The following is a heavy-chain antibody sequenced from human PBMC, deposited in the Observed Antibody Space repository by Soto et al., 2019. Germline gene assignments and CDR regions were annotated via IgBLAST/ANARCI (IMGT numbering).Heavy chain of an antibody. CDR1: GFTFSNYA. Sequence: EVQLLESGGGLVQPGGSLRLSCAASGFTFSNYAMSWVRQAPGKGLDWVSAINPGTGDTFYADSVKGRFTISRDNSQNTLYLQMSRLRAEDTAIYYCAKTHFDILDYWGQGTLVTVSS. CDR3: AKTHFDILDY. D-gene: IGHD3-9*01. CDR2: INPGTGDT. J-gene: IGHJ4*02. V-gene: IGHV3-23*01.